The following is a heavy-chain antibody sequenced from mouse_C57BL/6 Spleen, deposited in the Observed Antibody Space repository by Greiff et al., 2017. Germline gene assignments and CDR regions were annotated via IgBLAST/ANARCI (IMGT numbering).Heavy chain of an antibody. D-gene: IGHD2-2*01. CDR1: GYSITNGKHW. Sequence: ESGPALVKPSQTVSLTCTVTGYSITNGKHWWNWIRHVSGSKLEWIGYISSSRSTDSQPSLKSRISITRDTSKNQLFLQVNSVTTEYIATYYGERGKLYGYDYYFDYWGQGTTLTVSS. J-gene: IGHJ2*01. CDR3: ERGKLYGYDYYFDY. V-gene: IGHV3-4*01. CDR2: ISSSRST.